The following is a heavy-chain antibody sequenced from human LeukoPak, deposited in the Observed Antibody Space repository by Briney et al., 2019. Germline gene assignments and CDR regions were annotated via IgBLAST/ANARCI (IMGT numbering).Heavy chain of an antibody. CDR1: GGSFSGYY. CDR2: INHSGST. CDR3: ARADYYGSGSYGGYYYYYVDV. V-gene: IGHV4-34*01. Sequence: PSETLSLTCAVYGGSFSGYYWSWIRQPPGKGLEWIGEINHSGSTNYNPSLKSRVTISVDTSKNQFSLKLSSVTAADTAVYYCARADYYGSGSYGGYYYYYVDVWGKGTTVTVSS. D-gene: IGHD3-10*01. J-gene: IGHJ6*03.